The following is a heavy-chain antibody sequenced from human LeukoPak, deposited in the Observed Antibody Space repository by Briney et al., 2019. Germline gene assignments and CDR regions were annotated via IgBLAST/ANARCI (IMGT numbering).Heavy chain of an antibody. CDR2: IYTSGST. V-gene: IGHV4-61*02. Sequence: SQTLSLTCTVSGGSISGGNYYWSWIRQPAGKGLEWIGRIYTSGSTNYNSSLKSRVTISVDTSKTQFSLKLSSVTAADTAVYYCARDLYYYDSSGYPRPNWFDPWGQGTLVTVSS. CDR1: GGSISGGNYY. CDR3: ARDLYYYDSSGYPRPNWFDP. D-gene: IGHD3-22*01. J-gene: IGHJ5*02.